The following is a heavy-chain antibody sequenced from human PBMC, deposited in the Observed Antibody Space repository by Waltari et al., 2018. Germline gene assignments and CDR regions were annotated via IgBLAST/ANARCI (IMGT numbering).Heavy chain of an antibody. Sequence: QVQLQESGPGLVKPSETLSLTCTVSGGSTSTYYWSWVRQSPGKGLEWIGYIHYSGSSVHNPSLRRRVAISLATPNNQFSLRLRSVTAADAAIYYCARADTSTSYFYYYMDVWGKGTTVTVSS. CDR1: GGSTSTYY. CDR2: IHYSGSS. V-gene: IGHV4-59*01. D-gene: IGHD1-26*01. CDR3: ARADTSTSYFYYYMDV. J-gene: IGHJ6*03.